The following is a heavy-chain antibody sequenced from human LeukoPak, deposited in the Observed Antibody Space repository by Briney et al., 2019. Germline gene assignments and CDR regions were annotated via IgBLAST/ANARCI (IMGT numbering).Heavy chain of an antibody. CDR1: GYSFTSYW. Sequence: GESLKISCKGSGYSFTSYWIGWVRQMPGKGLEWMGIIYPGDSDTGYSPSFQGQVTISADKSISTAYLQWSSLKASDTAMYYCARPSELLHRGVDYWGQGTLVTVSS. CDR2: IYPGDSDT. J-gene: IGHJ4*02. D-gene: IGHD1-26*01. V-gene: IGHV5-51*01. CDR3: ARPSELLHRGVDY.